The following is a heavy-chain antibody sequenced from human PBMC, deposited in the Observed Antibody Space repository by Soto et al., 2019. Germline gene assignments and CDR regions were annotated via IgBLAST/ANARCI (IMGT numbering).Heavy chain of an antibody. CDR1: GGSISSGSYY. Sequence: PSETLSLTCTVSGGSISSGSYYWTWIRQHPGKGLEWIGYIYSTESTNYNPSLKSRLTISVDTSTSQFSLKLSSVTAADTAVYYCARGTTIFIVRLRNNWFDPWGQGTLVTVSS. V-gene: IGHV4-31*03. CDR2: IYSTEST. CDR3: ARGTTIFIVRLRNNWFDP. J-gene: IGHJ5*02. D-gene: IGHD5-12*01.